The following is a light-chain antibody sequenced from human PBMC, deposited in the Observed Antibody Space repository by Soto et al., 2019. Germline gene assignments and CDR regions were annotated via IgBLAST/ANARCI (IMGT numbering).Light chain of an antibody. CDR1: QSVSTN. Sequence: IVMTQSPANLSVSPGERATFSCRVSQSVSTNLAWYQQKPGQAPRLLIYGASSRATGIPDRFSGSGSGTDFTLTISRLEPEDFAVYYCQQYGSSWTFGQGTKVDI. CDR2: GAS. V-gene: IGKV3-20*01. CDR3: QQYGSSWT. J-gene: IGKJ1*01.